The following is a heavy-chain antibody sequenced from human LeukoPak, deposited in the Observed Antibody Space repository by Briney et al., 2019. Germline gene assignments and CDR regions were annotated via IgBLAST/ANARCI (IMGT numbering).Heavy chain of an antibody. Sequence: SETLSLTCTVSGYSISSGYYWGWIRQPPGKGLEWIGYIYYSGSTYYNPSLKSRVTISVDTSKNQFFLKLSSVTAADTAVYYCARGNDILTGYLPWGQGTLVTVSS. V-gene: IGHV4-38-2*02. CDR3: ARGNDILTGYLP. CDR1: GYSISSGYY. CDR2: IYYSGST. J-gene: IGHJ5*02. D-gene: IGHD3-9*01.